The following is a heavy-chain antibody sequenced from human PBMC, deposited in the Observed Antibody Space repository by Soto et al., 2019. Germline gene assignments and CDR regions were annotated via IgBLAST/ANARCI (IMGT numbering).Heavy chain of an antibody. Sequence: QLPLQESGSGLVKPSQTLFLTCAVSGGSISSGGYSWSWIRQPPGKGLEWIGYIYHSGSTYYNPSLKSRVTISVDRSKNQFSLKLSSVTAADTAVYYCARVPDRWGQGTLVTVSS. J-gene: IGHJ5*02. CDR2: IYHSGST. D-gene: IGHD2-2*01. CDR1: GGSISSGGYS. CDR3: ARVPDR. V-gene: IGHV4-30-2*01.